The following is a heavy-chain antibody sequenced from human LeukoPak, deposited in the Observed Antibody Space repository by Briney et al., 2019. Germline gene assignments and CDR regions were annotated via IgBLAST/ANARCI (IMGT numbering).Heavy chain of an antibody. CDR3: ARDDCSSISCYHNWFDP. V-gene: IGHV3-7*01. D-gene: IGHD2-2*01. Sequence: AGGSLRLSCAASGFTFSSYWMCWVRQAPGKGLEWVANIKQDGSEKYYVDSVKGRFTISRDNAKNSLYLQMNSLRAEDTAVYYCARDDCSSISCYHNWFDPWGQGTLVTVSS. J-gene: IGHJ5*02. CDR2: IKQDGSEK. CDR1: GFTFSSYW.